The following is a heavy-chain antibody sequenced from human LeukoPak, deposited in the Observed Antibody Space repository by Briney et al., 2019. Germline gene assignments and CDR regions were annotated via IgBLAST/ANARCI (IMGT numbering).Heavy chain of an antibody. Sequence: SETLSLTXAVYGGSFSGYYWSWIRQPPGKGLEWIGEINHSGSTNYNPSLKSRVNISVDTSKNQFSLKLSSVTPADTAVYYCARARTWYSSSWYLNYWGQGTLVTVSS. CDR1: GGSFSGYY. V-gene: IGHV4-34*01. CDR3: ARARTWYSSSWYLNY. CDR2: INHSGST. J-gene: IGHJ4*02. D-gene: IGHD6-13*01.